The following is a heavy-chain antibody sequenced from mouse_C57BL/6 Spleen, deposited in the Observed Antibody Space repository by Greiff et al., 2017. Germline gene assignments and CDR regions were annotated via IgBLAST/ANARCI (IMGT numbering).Heavy chain of an antibody. V-gene: IGHV5-4*01. CDR2: ISDGGSYT. Sequence: EVKLVESGGGLVKPGGSLKLSCAASGFTFSSYAMSWVRQTPEKRLEWVATISDGGSYTYYPDNVRGRFTISRDNAKNNLYLQMSHLKSEDTAMYYCARDENPFAYWGQGTLVTVSA. CDR3: ARDENPFAY. CDR1: GFTFSSYA. J-gene: IGHJ3*01.